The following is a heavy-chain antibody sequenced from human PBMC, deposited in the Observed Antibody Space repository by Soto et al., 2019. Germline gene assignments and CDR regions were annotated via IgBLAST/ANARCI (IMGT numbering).Heavy chain of an antibody. CDR1: GYTFTSYD. CDR2: MNPNSGNT. CDR3: ARGLLSNHDAFDI. Sequence: ASVKVSCKASGYTFTSYDINWVRQATGQGLEWMGWMNPNSGNTGYAQKFQGRVTMTRNTSISTAYMGLSSLRSEDTAVYYCARGLLSNHDAFDIWGQGTMVTVSS. V-gene: IGHV1-8*01. J-gene: IGHJ3*02.